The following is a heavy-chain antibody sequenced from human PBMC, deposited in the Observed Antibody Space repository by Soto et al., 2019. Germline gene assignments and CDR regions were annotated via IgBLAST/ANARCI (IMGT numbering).Heavy chain of an antibody. V-gene: IGHV1-8*01. CDR2: MNPNSGNT. Sequence: ASVKVSCKASGYTFTSYDINWVRQATGQGLEWMGWMNPNSGNTGYAQKFQGRVTMTGNTSISTAYMELSSLRSEDTAVYYCARIDKTYYDFWSGYYPYYYYGMDVWGQGTTVTVSS. D-gene: IGHD3-3*01. J-gene: IGHJ6*02. CDR3: ARIDKTYYDFWSGYYPYYYYGMDV. CDR1: GYTFTSYD.